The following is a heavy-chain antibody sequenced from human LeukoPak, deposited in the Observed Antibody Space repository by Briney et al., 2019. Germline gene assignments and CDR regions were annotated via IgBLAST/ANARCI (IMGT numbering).Heavy chain of an antibody. V-gene: IGHV4-39*07. CDR2: IYYSGST. CDR1: GGSISSNKYY. Sequence: SETLSLTCTVSGGSISSNKYYWGWIRQPPGKGLEWIGSIYYSGSTYYNPSLKSRVTISVDTSKNQFSLKLSSVTAADTAVYYCARGSKMLGYNWFDPWGQGTLVTVSS. CDR3: ARGSKMLGYNWFDP. D-gene: IGHD1-26*01. J-gene: IGHJ5*02.